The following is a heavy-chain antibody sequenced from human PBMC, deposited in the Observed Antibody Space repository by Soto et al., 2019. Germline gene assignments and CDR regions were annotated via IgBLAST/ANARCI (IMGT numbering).Heavy chain of an antibody. V-gene: IGHV3-23*05. D-gene: IGHD4-4*01. CDR2: IHTSDTIT. CDR1: GFTFSSYA. CDR3: ARQVTGHPNWLDP. Sequence: PGGSLRLSCAACGFTFSSYAMNWVRQARGKGLEWVSTIHTSDTITDCADSVKGRFIISRDKSNNPLYLQMHSLTTEATAIYYCARQVTGHPNWLDPWGQGTQVTVS. J-gene: IGHJ5*02.